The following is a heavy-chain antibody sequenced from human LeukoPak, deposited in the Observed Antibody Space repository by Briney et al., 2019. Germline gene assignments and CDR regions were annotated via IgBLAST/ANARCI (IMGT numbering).Heavy chain of an antibody. J-gene: IGHJ4*02. CDR1: GYTFTGYY. CDR3: ARATSVGAGGLGF. D-gene: IGHD1-26*01. V-gene: IGHV1-2*02. Sequence: ASVKVSCKASGYTFTGYYMHWVRQAPGQGLEWMGWINPNSGGTNYAQKFQGRVTITRDTSASTAYMELSSLRSEDTTVYYCARATSVGAGGLGFWGQGTLVTVSS. CDR2: INPNSGGT.